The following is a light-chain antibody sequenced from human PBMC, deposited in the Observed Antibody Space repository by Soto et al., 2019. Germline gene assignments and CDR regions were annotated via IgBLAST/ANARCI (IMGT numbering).Light chain of an antibody. V-gene: IGKV1-27*01. Sequence: DIQMTQSPSSLSASAGDRVTITCRASQGIKNNLAWYQQKPGEVPKLLIYAASTLQSGVPSRFSGSGSGTDFTLTISSLQPEDVATYYCQKYYSFQFTFGPGPKVNIK. CDR1: QGIKNN. CDR2: AAS. CDR3: QKYYSFQFT. J-gene: IGKJ3*01.